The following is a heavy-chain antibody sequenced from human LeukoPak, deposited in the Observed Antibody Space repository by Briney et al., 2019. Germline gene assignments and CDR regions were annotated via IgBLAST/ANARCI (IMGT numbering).Heavy chain of an antibody. CDR3: ARHGIVGATTGEDYYFDY. Sequence: SETLSLTCAVYGGSFSGYYWSWIRQPPGKGLEWIGYIYYSGSTNYNPSLKSRVTISVDTSKNQFSLKLSSVTAADTAVYYCARHGIVGATTGEDYYFDYWGQGALVTVSS. D-gene: IGHD1-26*01. J-gene: IGHJ4*02. CDR1: GGSFSGYY. V-gene: IGHV4-59*08. CDR2: IYYSGST.